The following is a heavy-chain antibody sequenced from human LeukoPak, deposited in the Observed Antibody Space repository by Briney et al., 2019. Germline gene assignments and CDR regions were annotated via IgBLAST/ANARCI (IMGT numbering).Heavy chain of an antibody. CDR1: GFTFSSYS. J-gene: IGHJ4*02. V-gene: IGHV3-21*01. Sequence: GGSLRLSCAASGFTFSSYSMNWVRQVPGKGLEWVSSISSSSSYIYYADSVKGRFTISRDNAKNSLYLQMNSLRAEDTAVYYCARDLSSYYDFWSGPGKTYYFDYWGQGTLVTVSS. CDR3: ARDLSSYYDFWSGPGKTYYFDY. CDR2: ISSSSSYI. D-gene: IGHD3-3*01.